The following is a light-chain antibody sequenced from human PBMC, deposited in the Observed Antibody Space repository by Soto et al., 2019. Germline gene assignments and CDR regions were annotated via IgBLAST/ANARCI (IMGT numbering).Light chain of an antibody. CDR3: QSYDSSLSVV. Sequence: QSALTQPPSVSGAPGQRVTISCTGSSSNIGAGYDVHWYQQLPGTAPRLLIYGKSNRPSGVPDRFSGSKSGTSASLAITGLQAEDEADYYCQSYDSSLSVVFGGGTQLTVL. CDR2: GKS. CDR1: SSNIGAGYD. V-gene: IGLV1-40*01. J-gene: IGLJ2*01.